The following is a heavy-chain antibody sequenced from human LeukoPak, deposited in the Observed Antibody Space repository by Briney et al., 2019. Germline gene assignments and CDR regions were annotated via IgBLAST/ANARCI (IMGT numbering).Heavy chain of an antibody. CDR1: GLTVSNNY. V-gene: IGHV3-66*01. CDR2: IYSDGTT. CDR3: ARDKDA. Sequence: GSLRLSCVVSGLTVSNNYMSWVRQAPGKGLEWVSVIYSDGTTRNADYVKGRFTISRDNSKNTVYLQMDSLRAEDTAVYYCARDKDAWGQGTLVTVSS. J-gene: IGHJ5*02.